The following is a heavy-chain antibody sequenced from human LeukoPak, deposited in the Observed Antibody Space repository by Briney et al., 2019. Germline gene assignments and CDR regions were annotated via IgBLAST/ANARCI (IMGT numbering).Heavy chain of an antibody. CDR2: INHSGST. Sequence: SETLSLTCAVYGGSFSGYYWSWIRQPPGKGLEGIGEINHSGSTNYNPSLKSRVTISVDTSKNQFSLKLSSVTAADTAVYYCARGRRRFDPWGQGTLVIVSS. CDR1: GGSFSGYY. J-gene: IGHJ5*02. V-gene: IGHV4-34*01. CDR3: ARGRRRFDP.